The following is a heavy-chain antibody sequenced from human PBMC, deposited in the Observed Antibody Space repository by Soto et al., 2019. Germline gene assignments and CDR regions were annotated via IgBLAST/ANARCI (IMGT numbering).Heavy chain of an antibody. V-gene: IGHV2-5*02. D-gene: IGHD3-10*01. J-gene: IGHJ3*02. CDR3: AHRKDLWFGELVAAFDI. CDR2: IYWDDDK. Sequence: QITLKESGPTLVKPTQTLTLTCTFSGFSLSTSGVGVGWIRQPPGKALEWLALIYWDDDKRYSPSLKSRLTITKDTSKNQVVLTMTNMDPVDTATYYCAHRKDLWFGELVAAFDIWGQGTMVTVSS. CDR1: GFSLSTSGVG.